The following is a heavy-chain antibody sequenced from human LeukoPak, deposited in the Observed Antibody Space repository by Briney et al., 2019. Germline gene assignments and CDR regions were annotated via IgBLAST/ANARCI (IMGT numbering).Heavy chain of an antibody. CDR1: GGSISSGYY. Sequence: SETLSLTCTVSGGSISSGYYWGWIRQPPGKGLEWIGSIYHSGRTFYNPSLKSRVTISVDTSKNQFPLKLTSVTAADTAVYYCARGPYYYDSSGCFDYWGQGTLVSVSS. D-gene: IGHD3-22*01. CDR3: ARGPYYYDSSGCFDY. V-gene: IGHV4-38-2*02. CDR2: IYHSGRT. J-gene: IGHJ4*02.